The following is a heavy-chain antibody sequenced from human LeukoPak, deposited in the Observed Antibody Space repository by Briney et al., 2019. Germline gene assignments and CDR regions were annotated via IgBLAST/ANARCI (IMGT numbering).Heavy chain of an antibody. J-gene: IGHJ5*02. D-gene: IGHD2-15*01. V-gene: IGHV4-39*01. CDR2: IDYTGST. CDR1: GSSISNTAFY. CDR3: ARQKRDVVVIAATYLWFDA. Sequence: PSETLSLTCSVSGSSISNTAFYWGWISQPPGKGLEWIGSIDYTGSTYRNPSLRSRLTISVDTSKNQFSLQLNSVTAADTAVYYCARQKRDVVVIAATYLWFDAWGRGTLVSVSS.